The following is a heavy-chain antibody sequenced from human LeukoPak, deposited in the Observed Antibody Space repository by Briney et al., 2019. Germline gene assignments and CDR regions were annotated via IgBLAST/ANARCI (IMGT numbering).Heavy chain of an antibody. CDR2: IYTSGST. CDR3: AREVLLWFGDPAGLPFFDY. J-gene: IGHJ4*02. Sequence: SQTLSLTCAVSGGSISSGGYSWSWIRQPAGKGLEWIGRIYTSGSTNYNPSLKSRVTMSVDTSKNQFSLRLSSVTAADTAVYYCAREVLLWFGDPAGLPFFDYWGQGTLVTVSS. CDR1: GGSISSGGYS. V-gene: IGHV4-61*02. D-gene: IGHD3-10*01.